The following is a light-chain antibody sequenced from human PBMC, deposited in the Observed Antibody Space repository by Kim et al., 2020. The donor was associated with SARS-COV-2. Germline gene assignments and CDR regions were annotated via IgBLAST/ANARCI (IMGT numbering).Light chain of an antibody. Sequence: PGERATLSCRANQIVTSTYLAWYQQKPGQAPRLLIYGASTRATGIPDRFSGSGSGTDFTLTMRRLEPEDSAVYYCQQYGSSPPFIFGPGTKVDIK. CDR1: QIVTSTY. CDR2: GAS. CDR3: QQYGSSPPFI. V-gene: IGKV3-20*01. J-gene: IGKJ3*01.